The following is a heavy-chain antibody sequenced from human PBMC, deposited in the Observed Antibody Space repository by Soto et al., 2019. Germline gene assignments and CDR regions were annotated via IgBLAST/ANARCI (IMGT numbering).Heavy chain of an antibody. D-gene: IGHD3-10*01. CDR3: ARRWGEGRVDY. J-gene: IGHJ4*02. V-gene: IGHV4-4*02. CDR1: GGSISSSNC. Sequence: QVQLQESGPGLVKPSGTLSLTCAVSGGSISSSNCWRWVRQPPGKGLEWIGEIYHSGNTNYNPSLKSRVTMAVDKSRNQFSLKLSSVTAADTAVYYCARRWGEGRVDYWGQGTLVTVSS. CDR2: IYHSGNT.